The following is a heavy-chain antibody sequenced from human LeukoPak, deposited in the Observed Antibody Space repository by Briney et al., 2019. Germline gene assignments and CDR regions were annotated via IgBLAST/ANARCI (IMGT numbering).Heavy chain of an antibody. J-gene: IGHJ3*01. V-gene: IGHV3-48*03. D-gene: IGHD1-1*01. Sequence: PGGSLRLSCAASGFTFSSYEMNWVRQAPGKGLEWVSYISNGGLSIYYADSVKGRFTISRDNAKNSLSLQMNSLRAEDTAVYYCGRVPRTTHAFDVWGQGTMVTVSS. CDR2: ISNGGLSI. CDR3: GRVPRTTHAFDV. CDR1: GFTFSSYE.